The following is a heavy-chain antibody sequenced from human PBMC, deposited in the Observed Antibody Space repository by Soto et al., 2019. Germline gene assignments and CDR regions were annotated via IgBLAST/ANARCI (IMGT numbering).Heavy chain of an antibody. Sequence: QVQLVQSGAEVKKPGASVKVSCKASAYTFTSYGISWVRQAPGQGLEWMGWISTYNGNTHYARRLEGRVTMTTDTSTSTAYMELRSLRSDDTAVYYCARDLGDAFDMWGQGTMVTVSS. CDR3: ARDLGDAFDM. V-gene: IGHV1-18*01. J-gene: IGHJ3*02. CDR2: ISTYNGNT. CDR1: AYTFTSYG.